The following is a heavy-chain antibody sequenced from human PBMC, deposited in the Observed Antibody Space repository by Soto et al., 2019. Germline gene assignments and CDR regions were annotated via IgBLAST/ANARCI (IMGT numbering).Heavy chain of an antibody. CDR2: SNAGKGNT. V-gene: IGHV1-3*01. D-gene: IGHD6-19*01. J-gene: IGHJ5*02. CDR3: AYNSYPVAVAGTGDWFDP. Sequence: ASVKVSGKASGYTFTSYAMDWVRRAPGQRLEVMVWSNAGKGNTKYSQSFQVRVTITRDTSASTAYMEMSSLRSEDTAVYSCAYNSYPVAVAGTGDWFDPWRQGTLVTVSS. CDR1: GYTFTSYA.